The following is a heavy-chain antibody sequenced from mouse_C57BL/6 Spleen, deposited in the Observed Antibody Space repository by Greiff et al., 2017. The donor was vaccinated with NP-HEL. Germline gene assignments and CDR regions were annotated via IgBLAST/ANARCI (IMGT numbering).Heavy chain of an antibody. CDR3: TGDGYYNRFAY. Sequence: EVKLVESGEGLVKPGGSLKLSCAASGFTFSSYAMSWVRQTPEKRLEWVAYISSGGDYIYYADTVKGRFTISRDNARNTLYLQMSSLKSEDTAMYYCTGDGYYNRFAYWGQGALVTVSA. J-gene: IGHJ3*01. V-gene: IGHV5-9-1*02. CDR2: ISSGGDYI. CDR1: GFTFSSYA. D-gene: IGHD2-3*01.